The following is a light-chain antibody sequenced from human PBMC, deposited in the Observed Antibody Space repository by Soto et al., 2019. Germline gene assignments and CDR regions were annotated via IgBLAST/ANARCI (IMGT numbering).Light chain of an antibody. CDR3: QAYDRGLTAWV. Sequence: QSVLTQPPSVSGAPGQTVTISCSGTSSNIGSGSDVQWFRQLPGTAPKLLIYANTIRPSGVPDRFSGSKTGISVSLAITGLRVEDEADYYCQAYDRGLTAWVFRGGTKVTVL. V-gene: IGLV1-40*01. CDR2: ANT. CDR1: SSNIGSGSD. J-gene: IGLJ3*02.